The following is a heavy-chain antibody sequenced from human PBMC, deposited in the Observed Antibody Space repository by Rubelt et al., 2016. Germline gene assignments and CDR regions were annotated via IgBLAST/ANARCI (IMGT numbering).Heavy chain of an antibody. CDR2: HTLYNGNT. J-gene: IGHJ4*02. V-gene: IGHV1-68*02. D-gene: IGHD6-6*01. CDR1: GYTFTYCS. CDR3: ARSASVAGD. Sequence: QVQLGQSEAEVKKPGASVKVSCKASGYTFTYCSLHWLQQAPGQGLERMRWHTLYNGNTNYAKKFQGRVTITRDMALRTAYIERSSLRAEDSAVYYWARSASVAGDWGQGTLVTVSS.